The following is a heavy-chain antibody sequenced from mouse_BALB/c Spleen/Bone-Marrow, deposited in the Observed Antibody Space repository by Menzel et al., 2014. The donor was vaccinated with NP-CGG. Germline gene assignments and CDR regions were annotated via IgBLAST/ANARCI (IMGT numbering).Heavy chain of an antibody. CDR2: IDPSDSYT. CDR1: GYTFTSYW. D-gene: IGHD3-1*01. V-gene: IGHV1-69*02. Sequence: QVQLKDSGAEFVKPGASVKLSCKASGYTFTSYWMHWVKQRPGQGLEWIGEIDPSDSYTNYNQKFKGKATLTVDKSSSTAYMQLSSLTSEDSAVYYCARRELGPRWFTYWGQGTLVTVSA. CDR3: ARRELGPRWFTY. J-gene: IGHJ3*01.